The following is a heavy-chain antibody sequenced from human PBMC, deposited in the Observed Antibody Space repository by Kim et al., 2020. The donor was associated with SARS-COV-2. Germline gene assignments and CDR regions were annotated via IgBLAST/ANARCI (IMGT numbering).Heavy chain of an antibody. V-gene: IGHV1-8*01. CDR2: MNPNSGNT. J-gene: IGHJ6*02. Sequence: ASVKVSCKASGYTFTSYDINWVRQATGQGLEWMGWMNPNSGNTGYAQKFQGRVTMTRNTSISTAYMELSSLRSEDTAGYYCARGGVGRYYYYGMDVWGQGTTVTVSS. CDR1: GYTFTSYD. CDR3: ARGGVGRYYYYGMDV.